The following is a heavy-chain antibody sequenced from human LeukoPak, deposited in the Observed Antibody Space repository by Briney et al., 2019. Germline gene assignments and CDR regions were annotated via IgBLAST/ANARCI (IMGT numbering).Heavy chain of an antibody. CDR1: GGSFSGYY. V-gene: IGHV4-34*01. D-gene: IGHD4-17*01. CDR3: ARDAHDYGDYEASQTFDY. J-gene: IGHJ4*02. CDR2: INHSGST. Sequence: SETLSLTCAVYGGSFSGYYWSWIRQPPGKGLEWIGEINHSGSTNYNPSLKSRVTISVDTSKNQFSLKLSSVTAADTAVYYCARDAHDYGDYEASQTFDYWGQGTLVTVSS.